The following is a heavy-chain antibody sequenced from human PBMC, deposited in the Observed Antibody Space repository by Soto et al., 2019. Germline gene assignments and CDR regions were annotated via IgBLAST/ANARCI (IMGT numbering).Heavy chain of an antibody. J-gene: IGHJ4*02. D-gene: IGHD4-17*01. CDR3: ARDLTTGLDS. V-gene: IGHV3-74*01. CDR1: GFTFSDYW. Sequence: EVQLVESGGDLVQPGGSLRLSCAASGFTFSDYWMHWVRQAPGKGLVWVSLINDDGSDTTYADSVKGRFTISRDNAKNTVYLERKTLRGEETAVYYCARDLTTGLDSGGRGTLVTFSS. CDR2: INDDGSDT.